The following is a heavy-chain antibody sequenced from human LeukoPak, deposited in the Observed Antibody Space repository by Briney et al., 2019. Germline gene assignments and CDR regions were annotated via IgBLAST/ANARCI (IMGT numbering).Heavy chain of an antibody. Sequence: PSETLSLTCTVSGDSISSSGYYWGWIRQAPGKGLEWITSISYSGIAYYNPSLKSRVTISVDTSKNQFSLKLTSVSVADTAVYYCARLQSWFRGIDYWGQGTLVTVSS. CDR3: ARLQSWFRGIDY. J-gene: IGHJ4*02. D-gene: IGHD3-10*01. V-gene: IGHV4-39*01. CDR2: ISYSGIA. CDR1: GDSISSSGYY.